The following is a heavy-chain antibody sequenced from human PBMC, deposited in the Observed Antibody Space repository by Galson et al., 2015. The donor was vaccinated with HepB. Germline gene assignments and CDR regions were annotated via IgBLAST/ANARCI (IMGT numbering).Heavy chain of an antibody. CDR2: IYPGDSDT. CDR1: GSSFTSYW. CDR3: ARLTATDETYYDIFVGPEFDY. D-gene: IGHD3-9*01. V-gene: IGHV5-51*01. Sequence: QSGAEVKKPGESLKISCKGSGSSFTSYWIGWVRQMPGKGLEWMGIIYPGDSDTRYSPSFQGQVTISADKSISTAYLQWSSLKASDTAMYYCARLTATDETYYDIFVGPEFDYWGQGTLVTVSS. J-gene: IGHJ4*02.